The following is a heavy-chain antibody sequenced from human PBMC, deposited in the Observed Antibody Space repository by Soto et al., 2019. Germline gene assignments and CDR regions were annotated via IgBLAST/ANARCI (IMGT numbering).Heavy chain of an antibody. CDR3: ARGGGVGVAGSAAFDM. J-gene: IGHJ3*02. CDR2: INPATGAA. V-gene: IGHV1-2*02. Sequence: QLHLVQSGAVVKKPGASVTVSCSASGYPVTAYYMHWVRQAPGRGLEWMGGINPATGAAKYTQTFAGRVTVTRDTSTSTVFMELSGLTSEDTAGFYCARGGGVGVAGSAAFDMWGQGTLVTVSS. D-gene: IGHD3-3*01. CDR1: GYPVTAYY.